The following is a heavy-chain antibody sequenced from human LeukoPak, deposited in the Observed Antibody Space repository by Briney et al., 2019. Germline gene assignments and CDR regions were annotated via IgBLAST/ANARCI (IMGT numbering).Heavy chain of an antibody. CDR2: ISSNGGST. D-gene: IGHD2-2*01. J-gene: IGHJ4*02. V-gene: IGHV3-64*01. Sequence: GGSLRLSCAASGFTFSTYAMHWVRQAPGKGLEFVSAISSNGGSTSYANSVKGRFTVSRDNSKNTLYLQMGSPRAEDMAMYYCARWYCSSISCLLDYWGQGTLVTVSS. CDR1: GFTFSTYA. CDR3: ARWYCSSISCLLDY.